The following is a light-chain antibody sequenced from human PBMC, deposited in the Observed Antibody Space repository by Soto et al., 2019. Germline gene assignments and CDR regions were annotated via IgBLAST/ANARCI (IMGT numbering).Light chain of an antibody. V-gene: IGLV3-1*01. CDR2: QDS. J-gene: IGLJ1*01. Sequence: SYELTQPPSVSVSPGQTASITCSGDKLGDKYACWYQQKPGQSPVLVIYQDSKRPSGIPERFSGSNSGNTATLTISGTQAVDEAADYCRASDSSTFYVFGTGTKVTVL. CDR1: KLGDKY. CDR3: RASDSSTFYV.